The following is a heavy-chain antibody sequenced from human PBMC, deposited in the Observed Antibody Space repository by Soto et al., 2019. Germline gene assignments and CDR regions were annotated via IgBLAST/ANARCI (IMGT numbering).Heavy chain of an antibody. CDR3: ARWDSTSGSSQLY. V-gene: IGHV4-34*01. J-gene: IGHJ4*02. CDR1: GGSFSSYY. D-gene: IGHD2-15*01. Sequence: SGSLSLTRAVYGGSFSSYYWSWIRQPPGKGLEWIGEINHSGSTNYNPSLKSRVTISVDTSKNQFSLKLSSVTAADTAVYYCARWDSTSGSSQLYWGQGTLVPVS. CDR2: INHSGST.